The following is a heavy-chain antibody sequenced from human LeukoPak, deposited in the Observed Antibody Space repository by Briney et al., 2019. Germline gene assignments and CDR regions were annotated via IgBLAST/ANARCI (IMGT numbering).Heavy chain of an antibody. CDR3: ARDRVAPRYYYYGMDV. CDR1: GFTFSSYG. Sequence: GSLRLSRAASGFTFSSYGIHWVRQAPGKGVEGVAVIWYDGSNKYHADSVKGRFTISRDKSKNTLYLQMNSLRAEETAVYYCARDRVAPRYYYYGMDVWGQGTTVTVSS. J-gene: IGHJ6*02. CDR2: IWYDGSNK. V-gene: IGHV3-33*01.